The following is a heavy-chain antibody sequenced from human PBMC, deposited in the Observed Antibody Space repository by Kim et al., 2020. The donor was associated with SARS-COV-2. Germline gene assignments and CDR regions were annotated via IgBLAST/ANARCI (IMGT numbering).Heavy chain of an antibody. Sequence: YAQKFQGRVAMTRDTAISTVYMELSSLRSDDTAVYYCARVGPAYTDPFAPWGQGTLVTVSS. V-gene: IGHV1-2*02. D-gene: IGHD4-4*01. CDR3: ARVGPAYTDPFAP. J-gene: IGHJ5*02.